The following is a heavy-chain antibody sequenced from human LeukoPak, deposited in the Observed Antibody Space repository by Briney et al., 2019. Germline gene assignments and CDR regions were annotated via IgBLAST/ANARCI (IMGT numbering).Heavy chain of an antibody. Sequence: SETLSLTCTVSGGSISSGSYYWSWIRQPAGKGLEWIGRIYTSGSTNYNPSLKSRVTISVDTSKSQFSLKLSSVTAADTAVYYCARGPWRVPAALCFDYWGQGTLVTVSS. CDR3: ARGPWRVPAALCFDY. CDR1: GGSISSGSYY. J-gene: IGHJ4*02. CDR2: IYTSGST. D-gene: IGHD2-2*01. V-gene: IGHV4-61*02.